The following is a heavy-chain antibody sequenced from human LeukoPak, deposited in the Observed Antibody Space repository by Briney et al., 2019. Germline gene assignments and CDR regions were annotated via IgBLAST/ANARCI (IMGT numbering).Heavy chain of an antibody. V-gene: IGHV3-33*06. D-gene: IGHD6-6*01. Sequence: SGGSLRLSCAASGFTFSSYGMHWVRQAPGKGLEWVAVIWYDGSNKYYADSVKGRFTISGDNSKNTLYLRMNSLRAEDTAVYYCAKAGSSSRDLDYWGQGTLVTVSS. CDR2: IWYDGSNK. CDR1: GFTFSSYG. CDR3: AKAGSSSRDLDY. J-gene: IGHJ4*02.